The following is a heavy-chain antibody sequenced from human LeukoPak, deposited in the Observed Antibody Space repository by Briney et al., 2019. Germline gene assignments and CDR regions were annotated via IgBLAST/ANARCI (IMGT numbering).Heavy chain of an antibody. D-gene: IGHD6-13*01. J-gene: IGHJ6*02. CDR1: GYTFTGYY. Sequence: ASVKVSCKASGYTFTGYYMHWVRQAPGQGLEWMGWINPNSGGTNYAQKFQGWVTMTRDTSISTAYMELSRLRSDDTAVYYRARADSGSSWGYGMDVWGQGTTVTVSS. CDR3: ARADSGSSWGYGMDV. V-gene: IGHV1-2*04. CDR2: INPNSGGT.